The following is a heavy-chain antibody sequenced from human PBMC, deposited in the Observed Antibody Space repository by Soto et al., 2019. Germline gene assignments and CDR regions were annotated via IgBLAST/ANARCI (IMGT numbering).Heavy chain of an antibody. CDR2: ISGSGGST. J-gene: IGHJ4*02. V-gene: IGHV3-23*01. D-gene: IGHD2-15*01. Sequence: EVQLLESGGGLVQPGGSLRLSCAASGFTFSSYAMSWVRQAPGKGLEWVSAISGSGGSTYYADSVKGRFTISRDNSKNSLYLQMNSLRAEDTAVYYCARDSGGSYTNDYWGQGTLVTVSS. CDR1: GFTFSSYA. CDR3: ARDSGGSYTNDY.